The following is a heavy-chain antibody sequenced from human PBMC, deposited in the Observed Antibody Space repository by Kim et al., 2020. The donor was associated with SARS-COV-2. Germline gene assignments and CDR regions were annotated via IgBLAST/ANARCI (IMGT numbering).Heavy chain of an antibody. Sequence: GGSLRLSCVASGLTFTSYAMNWVRQAPGKGLEWVSYISESTRTIYYADSVKGRFTISRDNAKTSVYLQVNSLRDDDTAVYYGATGSLEGGFDHWGQGTLVTVSS. D-gene: IGHD3-16*01. V-gene: IGHV3-48*02. CDR1: GLTFTSYA. J-gene: IGHJ4*02. CDR3: ATGSLEGGFDH. CDR2: ISESTRTI.